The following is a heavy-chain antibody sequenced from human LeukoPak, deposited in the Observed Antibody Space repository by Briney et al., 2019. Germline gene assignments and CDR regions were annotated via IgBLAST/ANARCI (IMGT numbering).Heavy chain of an antibody. CDR1: GGSVSSGSYY. J-gene: IGHJ5*02. CDR3: ARVRGYGSGWYTGNWFDP. CDR2: INHSGST. Sequence: SETLSLTCTVSGGSVSSGSYYWSWIRQPPGKGLEWIGEINHSGSTNYNPSLKSRVTISVDTSKNQFSLKLSSVTAADTAVYYCARVRGYGSGWYTGNWFDPWGQGTLVTVSS. V-gene: IGHV4-39*07. D-gene: IGHD6-19*01.